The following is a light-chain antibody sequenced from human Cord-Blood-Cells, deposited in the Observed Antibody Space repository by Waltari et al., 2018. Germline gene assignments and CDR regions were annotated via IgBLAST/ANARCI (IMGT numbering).Light chain of an antibody. CDR3: QQYGSSPYT. CDR2: GAS. J-gene: IGKJ2*01. CDR1: QSGSSSY. V-gene: IGKV3-20*01. Sequence: EIVLIQFPATLSLSPRERATLSCRASQSGSSSYLAWYQQKPGQAPRLLIYGASSRATGIPDRFSGSGSGTDFTLTISRLEPEDFAVYYCQQYGSSPYTFGQGTKLEIK.